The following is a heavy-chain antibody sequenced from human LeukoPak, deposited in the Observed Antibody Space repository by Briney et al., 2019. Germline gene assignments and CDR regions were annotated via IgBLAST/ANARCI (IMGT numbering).Heavy chain of an antibody. CDR3: AKGGKYGSGSYDYFDY. CDR2: ISGSGGST. Sequence: PGGSLRLSCAASGFTFSSYAMSWVRQAPGKGLEWVSAISGSGGSTYYADSVKGRFTISRDNTKNTLYLQMNSLRAEDTAVYYCAKGGKYGSGSYDYFDYWGQGTLVTVSS. J-gene: IGHJ4*02. CDR1: GFTFSSYA. D-gene: IGHD3-10*01. V-gene: IGHV3-23*01.